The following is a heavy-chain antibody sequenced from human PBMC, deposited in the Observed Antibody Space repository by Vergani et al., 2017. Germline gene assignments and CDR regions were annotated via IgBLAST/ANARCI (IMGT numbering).Heavy chain of an antibody. CDR1: GFWFRTYA. Sequence: VQLVGSGGGLVQPGGSLRLSCVASGFWFRTYALNWVPPAQGKGLEWVSGISTSGHDTSYADSVKGRFTISRDRYKNTLYLQMNSLRADETAIYYCAREQKDSTIFGGHMYAYWGQGSLVTVSS. CDR3: AREQKDSTIFGGHMYAY. J-gene: IGHJ4*02. V-gene: IGHV3-23*04. D-gene: IGHD3-3*01. CDR2: ISTSGHDT.